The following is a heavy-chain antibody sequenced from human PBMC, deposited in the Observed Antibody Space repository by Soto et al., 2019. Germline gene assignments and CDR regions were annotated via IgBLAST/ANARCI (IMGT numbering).Heavy chain of an antibody. D-gene: IGHD3-10*01. CDR2: ISGSGGST. J-gene: IGHJ4*02. V-gene: IGHV3-23*01. CDR3: AKRPVSSGILTYFVY. Sequence: GGSLRLSCAASGFTFSSYAMSWVRQAPGKGLEWVSAISGSGGSTYYADSVKGRFTISRDNSKNTLYLQMNSLRAEDTAVYYCAKRPVSSGILTYFVYWRQGTLVTVS. CDR1: GFTFSSYA.